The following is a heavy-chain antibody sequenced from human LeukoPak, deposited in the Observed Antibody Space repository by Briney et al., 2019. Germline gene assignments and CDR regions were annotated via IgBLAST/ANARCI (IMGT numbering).Heavy chain of an antibody. Sequence: SETLSLTCVVSGYSINSGYYWGWIRQPPGKGLEWIGSIYHSGSTYYNPPLKSRVTISVDTSKNQFSLKVRSMTAADTAVYYCAREEPRDAFDIWGQGTMVTVSS. CDR2: IYHSGST. CDR3: AREEPRDAFDI. J-gene: IGHJ3*02. V-gene: IGHV4-38-2*02. CDR1: GYSINSGYY.